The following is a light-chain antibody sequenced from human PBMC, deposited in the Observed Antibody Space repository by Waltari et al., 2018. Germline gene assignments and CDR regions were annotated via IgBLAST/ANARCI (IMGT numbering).Light chain of an antibody. V-gene: IGLV1-47*02. CDR1: SSDIGSYS. Sequence: QSVLTQPPSASGTPGQTVTIFCSGRSSDIGSYSVYWYQQLPETSPKILIFDNHQRPSGVPDRFSASKSGTSASLAISGLRSEDEADYFCATWDGSLTAWVFGGGTKVTVL. CDR2: DNH. CDR3: ATWDGSLTAWV. J-gene: IGLJ3*02.